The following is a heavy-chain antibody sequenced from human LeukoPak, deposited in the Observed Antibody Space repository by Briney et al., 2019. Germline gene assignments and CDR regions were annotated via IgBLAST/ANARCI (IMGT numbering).Heavy chain of an antibody. CDR3: ARGRTTVTTQRYFDL. D-gene: IGHD4-11*01. CDR1: GYTFTSYG. CDR2: ISAYNGDT. V-gene: IGHV1-18*01. Sequence: ASVRVSCKTSGYTFTSYGISWVRQAPGQGLEWTGWISAYNGDTNYAQNLQGRVTMTTDTSTSTAYMEPRSLRSDDTAVYYCARGRTTVTTQRYFDLWGRGTLVTVSS. J-gene: IGHJ2*01.